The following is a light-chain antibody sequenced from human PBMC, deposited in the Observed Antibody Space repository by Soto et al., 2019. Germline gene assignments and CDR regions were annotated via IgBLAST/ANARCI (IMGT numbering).Light chain of an antibody. Sequence: EMVMTQSPAILSVSPGESATLSCRASQSVSNNYLAWYQQKPGQAPRLLIYGASNRATGIPDRFSGSGSGTDFTLTISRLEPEDFAVYYCQQYGSSGTFGQGTKVEIK. CDR2: GAS. V-gene: IGKV3-20*01. CDR1: QSVSNNY. J-gene: IGKJ1*01. CDR3: QQYGSSGT.